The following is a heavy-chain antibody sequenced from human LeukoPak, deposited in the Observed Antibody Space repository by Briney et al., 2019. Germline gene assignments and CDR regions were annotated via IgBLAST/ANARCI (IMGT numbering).Heavy chain of an antibody. Sequence: PGGSLRLSCAASGFTFRTFGMHWVRQAPGKGLEWVAFIRFDGNLQYHADSVQGRFNLSRDNSKNTLSLQMNSLRPDDTAVNYCLKDQYPPTNWFDPWGQGTLVTVSS. CDR3: LKDQYPPTNWFDP. CDR2: IRFDGNLQ. J-gene: IGHJ5*02. D-gene: IGHD2-2*02. V-gene: IGHV3-30*02. CDR1: GFTFRTFG.